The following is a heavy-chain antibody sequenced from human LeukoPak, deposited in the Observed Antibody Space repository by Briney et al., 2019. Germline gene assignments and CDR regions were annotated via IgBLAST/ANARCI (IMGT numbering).Heavy chain of an antibody. J-gene: IGHJ5*02. CDR3: ARESITMVRGHNWFDP. CDR2: ISSSGSTI. D-gene: IGHD3-10*01. V-gene: IGHV3-48*03. CDR1: GFTFSSYE. Sequence: GGSLRLSCAASGFTFSSYEMNWGRQAPGKGLEWVSYISSSGSTIYYADSVKGRFTISRDNAKNSLYLQMNSLRAEDTAVYYCARESITMVRGHNWFDPWGQGTLVTVSS.